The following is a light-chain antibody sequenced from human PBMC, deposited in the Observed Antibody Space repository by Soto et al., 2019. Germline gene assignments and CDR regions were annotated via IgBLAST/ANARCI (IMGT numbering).Light chain of an antibody. CDR1: PSVSSNY. J-gene: IGKJ4*01. CDR2: GAS. V-gene: IGKV3-20*01. CDR3: QQYDNLPLT. Sequence: IAFTRCPINLTLSPCEISALSCSASPSVSSNYLDWYQQKPGQAPRLLIYGASNLDTGIADRFSGSGSGTDFTLTISRLEPEDFAVYYCQQYDNLPLTFGGGTKVDIK.